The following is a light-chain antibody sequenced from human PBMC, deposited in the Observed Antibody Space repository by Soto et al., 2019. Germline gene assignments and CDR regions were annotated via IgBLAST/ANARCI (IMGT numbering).Light chain of an antibody. V-gene: IGKV1-39*01. Sequence: DLQMTQSPSSLSASVGDRVTITCRTSQTISTYLNCYQQKPGRAPKLLIYDASSLQSEVPSRFSGGRSGTDFTLTIASLQPEDFATYYCEQSYITPFTFGPGTKVDIK. CDR2: DAS. J-gene: IGKJ3*01. CDR3: EQSYITPFT. CDR1: QTISTY.